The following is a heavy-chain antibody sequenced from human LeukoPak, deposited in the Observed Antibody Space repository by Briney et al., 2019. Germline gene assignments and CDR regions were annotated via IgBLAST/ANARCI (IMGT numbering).Heavy chain of an antibody. Sequence: GGSLKLSCAASGFTFSGFSMSWVRQSPTKGLEWVANIKQDGSERYYVDSVKGRFTISRDNAKNSLSLQMNNLRVEDTAVYYCARAGSHWHYVYWGQGTVVTVSS. D-gene: IGHD3-10*01. CDR1: GFTFSGFS. J-gene: IGHJ4*02. CDR2: IKQDGSER. CDR3: ARAGSHWHYVY. V-gene: IGHV3-7*01.